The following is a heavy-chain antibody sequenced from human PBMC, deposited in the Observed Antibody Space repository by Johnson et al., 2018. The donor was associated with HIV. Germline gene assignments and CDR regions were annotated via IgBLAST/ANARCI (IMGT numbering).Heavy chain of an antibody. CDR1: GFTVSSNY. CDR3: AREGLYSGSLGAFDI. CDR2: ISAFGLTM. D-gene: IGHD1-26*01. Sequence: QVQLVESGGGLVQPGGSLRLSCAASGFTVSSNYMSWVRQAPGKGLEWISYISAFGLTMSYADSVKGRFTISRDNAKNSLSLQMNRLRAEDAAVYYCAREGLYSGSLGAFDIWGQGTAVTVSS. V-gene: IGHV3-11*04. J-gene: IGHJ3*02.